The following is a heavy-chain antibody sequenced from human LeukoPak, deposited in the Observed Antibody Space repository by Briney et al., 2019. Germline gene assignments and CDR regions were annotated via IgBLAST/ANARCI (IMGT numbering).Heavy chain of an antibody. Sequence: GGSLRLSCAASGFTFSSYGMHWVRQAPGKGLEWVAVISYDGSNKYYADSVKGRFTISRDNSKNTLYLQMNSLRAEDTAVYYCAKDHTPTYDSSGYYYSHDAFDIWGQGTMVTVSS. CDR1: GFTFSSYG. CDR3: AKDHTPTYDSSGYYYSHDAFDI. CDR2: ISYDGSNK. D-gene: IGHD3-22*01. V-gene: IGHV3-30*12. J-gene: IGHJ3*02.